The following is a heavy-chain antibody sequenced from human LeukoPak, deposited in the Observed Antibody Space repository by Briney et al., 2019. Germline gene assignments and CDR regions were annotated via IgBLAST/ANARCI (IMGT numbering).Heavy chain of an antibody. CDR2: IGVTGDT. CDR1: GFTFSKDD. V-gene: IGHV3-13*01. J-gene: IGHJ2*01. D-gene: IGHD2-15*01. CDR3: TKEFCGSRAACAGGSYYDF. Sequence: PGGSLRLSCAASGFTFSKDDFHWVRQAPGKGLERGAAIGVTGDTYYADSVKGRFTISREDAANSLYLQMRSLGAGDTALYYCTKEFCGSRAACAGGSYYDFWGRGALVTVSS.